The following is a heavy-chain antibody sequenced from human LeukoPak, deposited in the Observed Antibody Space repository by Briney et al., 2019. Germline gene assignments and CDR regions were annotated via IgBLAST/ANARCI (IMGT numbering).Heavy chain of an antibody. Sequence: PGGSLRLSCAASGFTFSSYGMHWVRQAPGKGLEWVAVIPYDGSNKYYADSVKGRFTISRDNSKNTLYLQMNSLRAEDTAVYYCAKSRPYLNNDPFYYFDYWGQGTLVTVPS. J-gene: IGHJ4*02. V-gene: IGHV3-30*18. CDR2: IPYDGSNK. D-gene: IGHD1-1*01. CDR3: AKSRPYLNNDPFYYFDY. CDR1: GFTFSSYG.